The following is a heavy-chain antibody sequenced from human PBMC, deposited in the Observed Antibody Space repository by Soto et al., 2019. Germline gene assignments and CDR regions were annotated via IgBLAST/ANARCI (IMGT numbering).Heavy chain of an antibody. CDR1: GFTFSSYG. D-gene: IGHD6-13*01. V-gene: IGHV3-30*18. J-gene: IGHJ6*02. Sequence: GGSLRLSCAASGFTFSSYGMHWVRQAPGKGLEWVAVISYDGSNKYYADSVKGRFTISRDNSKNTLYLQMNSLRAEDTAVYYCANFFGVLSSSWYSPRDYYGMDVWGQGTTVTVSS. CDR2: ISYDGSNK. CDR3: ANFFGVLSSSWYSPRDYYGMDV.